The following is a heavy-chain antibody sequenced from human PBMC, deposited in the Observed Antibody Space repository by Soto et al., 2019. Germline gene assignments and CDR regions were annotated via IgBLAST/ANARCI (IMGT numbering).Heavy chain of an antibody. D-gene: IGHD2-2*01. CDR2: ISYDGSNK. J-gene: IGHJ5*02. CDR3: ATRLGYCSSTSCPGNWFDP. V-gene: IGHV3-30-3*01. CDR1: GFTFSSYA. Sequence: GGSLRLSCAASGFTFSSYAMHWVRQAPGKGLEWVAVISYDGSNKYYADSVKGRFTISRDNSKNTLYLQMNSLRAEDTAVHYCATRLGYCSSTSCPGNWFDPWGQGTLVTVSS.